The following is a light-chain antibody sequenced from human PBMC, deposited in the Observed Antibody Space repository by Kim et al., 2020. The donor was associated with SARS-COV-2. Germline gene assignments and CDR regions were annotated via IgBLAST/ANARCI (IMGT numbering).Light chain of an antibody. Sequence: VSPGERATLSCRASQSVSSNLAWYQQKPGQAPRLIIYGASTRASGIPARFSGSGSGTEFTLTISSLQSEDFAVYYCQEYNSWPRTFGQGTKVEIK. CDR3: QEYNSWPRT. CDR2: GAS. V-gene: IGKV3-15*01. CDR1: QSVSSN. J-gene: IGKJ1*01.